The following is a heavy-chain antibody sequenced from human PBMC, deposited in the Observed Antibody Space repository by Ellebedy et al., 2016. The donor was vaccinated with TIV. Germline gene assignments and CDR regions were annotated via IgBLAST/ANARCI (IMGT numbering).Heavy chain of an antibody. J-gene: IGHJ6*02. D-gene: IGHD3-9*01. Sequence: SVKVSXXASGSTFSSFAISWARQAPGQGLEWMGGINPIFGTANYAQKFQGRVTITADKSTSTVDMEMSSLRSEDTAVYYCASQGRGLTGYYMGGMDVWGQGTTVTVSS. CDR2: INPIFGTA. V-gene: IGHV1-69*06. CDR1: GSTFSSFA. CDR3: ASQGRGLTGYYMGGMDV.